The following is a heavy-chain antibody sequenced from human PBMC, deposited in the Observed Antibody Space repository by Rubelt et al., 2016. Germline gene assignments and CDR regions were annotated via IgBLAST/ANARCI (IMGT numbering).Heavy chain of an antibody. Sequence: EVQLVESGGGLVQPGGSLRLSCAASGFTFSSYEMNWVRQAPGKGLEWVSYISSSGSTIYYADSVKGGFTISRENAKNSMYLQRNSRRAEETVVYYCARGPIVVVPAAIQYFQHWGQGTLVTVSS. D-gene: IGHD2-2*01. J-gene: IGHJ1*01. CDR2: ISSSGSTI. CDR1: GFTFSSYE. CDR3: ARGPIVVVPAAIQYFQH. V-gene: IGHV3-48*03.